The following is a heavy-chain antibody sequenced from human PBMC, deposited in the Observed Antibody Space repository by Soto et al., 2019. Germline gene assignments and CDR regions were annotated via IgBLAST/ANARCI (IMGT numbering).Heavy chain of an antibody. CDR2: INHSGST. CDR3: ARINDSSGWPSSFDP. J-gene: IGHJ5*02. CDR1: GGSFSGYY. D-gene: IGHD6-19*01. Sequence: PSETLSLTCAVYGGSFSGYYWSWIRQPPGKGLEWIGEINHSGSTNYNPSLKSRVTISVDTSKNQFSLKLSSVTAADTAVYYCARINDSSGWPSSFDPWGQGTLVTVSS. V-gene: IGHV4-34*01.